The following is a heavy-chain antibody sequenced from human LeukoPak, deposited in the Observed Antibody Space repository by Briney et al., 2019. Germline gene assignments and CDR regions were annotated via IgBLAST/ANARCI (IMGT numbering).Heavy chain of an antibody. D-gene: IGHD5-18*01. Sequence: ASVKVSCKASGYTFTSYAMNWVRQAPGQGLEWMGWINTNTGNATYAQGFTGRFVFSLDTSVSTAYLQISSLKAEDTAVYYCARRVGYGYGLFGSQYYYYMDVWGKGTTVTVSS. J-gene: IGHJ6*03. CDR3: ARRVGYGYGLFGSQYYYYMDV. CDR2: INTNTGNA. CDR1: GYTFTSYA. V-gene: IGHV7-4-1*02.